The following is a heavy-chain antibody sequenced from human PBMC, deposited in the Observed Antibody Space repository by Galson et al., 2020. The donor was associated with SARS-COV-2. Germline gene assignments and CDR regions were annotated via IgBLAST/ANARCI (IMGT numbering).Heavy chain of an antibody. V-gene: IGHV3-30*18. Sequence: GGSLRLSCAASGFTFSSYGMHWVRQAPGKGLEWVAVISYDGSNKYYADSVKGRFTISRDNSKNTLYLQMNSLRAEDTAVYYCAKSSDYGDQLTYYYYGMDVWGQGTTVTVSS. CDR1: GFTFSSYG. J-gene: IGHJ6*02. CDR3: AKSSDYGDQLTYYYYGMDV. D-gene: IGHD4-17*01. CDR2: ISYDGSNK.